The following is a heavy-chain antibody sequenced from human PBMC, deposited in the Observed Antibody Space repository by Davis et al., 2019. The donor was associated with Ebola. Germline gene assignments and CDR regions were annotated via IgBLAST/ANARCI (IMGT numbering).Heavy chain of an antibody. V-gene: IGHV4-34*01. D-gene: IGHD3-22*01. CDR3: ARHVYYDSSGYYDFDY. Sequence: MPSETLSLTCAVYGGSFSGYYWSWIRQPPGKGLEWIGEINHSGSTNYNPSLKSRVTISVDTSKNQFSLKLSSVTAADTAVYYCARHVYYDSSGYYDFDYWGQGTLVTVSS. CDR1: GGSFSGYY. CDR2: INHSGST. J-gene: IGHJ4*02.